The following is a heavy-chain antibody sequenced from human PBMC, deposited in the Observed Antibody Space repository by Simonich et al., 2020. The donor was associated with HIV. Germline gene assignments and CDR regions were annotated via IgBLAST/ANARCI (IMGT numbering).Heavy chain of an antibody. D-gene: IGHD1-26*01. CDR2: IKRNGSSI. CDR1: GFTFSSYW. V-gene: IGHV3-74*01. Sequence: EVQLVESGGGLVQPGGSLRLSCAASGFTFSSYWMHWVRQAPGKGLGWASRIKRNGSSISYADSVKGRFTISRDNAKNTLYLQMNSLRAEDTAVYYCAREHSGSHLNIDYWGQGTLVTVSS. J-gene: IGHJ4*02. CDR3: AREHSGSHLNIDY.